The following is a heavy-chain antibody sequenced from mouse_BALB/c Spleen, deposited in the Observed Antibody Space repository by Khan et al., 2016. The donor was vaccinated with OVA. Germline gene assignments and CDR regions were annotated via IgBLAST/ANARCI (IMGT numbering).Heavy chain of an antibody. CDR1: GFTFSTYG. CDR3: TRLAYYYDSEGFAY. V-gene: IGHV5-6*01. D-gene: IGHD1-1*01. Sequence: EVELVESGGDLVKPGGSLKLSCAASGFTFSTYGMSWVHQTPDKRLEWVATISSGGSYTYYPDSVKGRFTISRDNAKNTLYLQMSSLKSEDIAMYYCTRLAYYYDSEGFAYWGQGTLVTVST. J-gene: IGHJ3*01. CDR2: ISSGGSYT.